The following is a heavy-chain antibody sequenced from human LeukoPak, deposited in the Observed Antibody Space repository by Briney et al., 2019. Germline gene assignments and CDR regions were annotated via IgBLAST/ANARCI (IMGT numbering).Heavy chain of an antibody. CDR1: GYTFTGYY. Sequence: ASVKVSCKASGYTFTGYYMHWVRQAPGQGLEWMGWINPNSGGTNYAQKFQGRVTMTRDTSISTAYMELSRLRSDDTAVYYCAREHRSGGSCYPLGGFDPWGQGTLVTVSS. V-gene: IGHV1-2*02. CDR3: AREHRSGGSCYPLGGFDP. CDR2: INPNSGGT. D-gene: IGHD2-15*01. J-gene: IGHJ5*02.